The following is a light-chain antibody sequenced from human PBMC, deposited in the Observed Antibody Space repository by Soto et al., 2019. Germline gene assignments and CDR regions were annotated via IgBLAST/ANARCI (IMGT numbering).Light chain of an antibody. J-gene: IGLJ1*01. CDR3: CSYAGSSTLGV. CDR2: EGS. V-gene: IGLV2-23*01. CDR1: SSDVGSYNL. Sequence: QSALTQPASVSGSPGQSITISCTGTSSDVGSYNLVSWYQQHPGKAPKLMIYEGSKRPSGVSNRFSGSKSGITASLTISGLQAEDEADYYCCSYAGSSTLGVFGTGTKLTVL.